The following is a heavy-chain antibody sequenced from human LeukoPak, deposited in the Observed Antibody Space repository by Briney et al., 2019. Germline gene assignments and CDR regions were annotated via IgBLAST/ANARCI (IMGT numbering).Heavy chain of an antibody. CDR1: GITLSSYS. J-gene: IGHJ4*02. V-gene: IGHV3-48*02. CDR3: ASATGDY. Sequence: GGSLRLSCAASGITLSSYSMNWVRQAPGKGLEWVSYISSSSTTIYYADSVKGRFTISRDNAKNSLYLQMNSLRNDDTAVYYCASATGDYWGQGTLVTVSS. CDR2: ISSSSTTI. D-gene: IGHD1-1*01.